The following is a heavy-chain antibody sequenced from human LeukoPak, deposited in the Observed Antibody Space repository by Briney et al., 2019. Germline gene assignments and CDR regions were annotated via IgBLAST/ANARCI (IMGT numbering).Heavy chain of an antibody. V-gene: IGHV3-7*03. D-gene: IGHD1-26*01. CDR3: ARVPGGPHSGSYDYFDY. Sequence: PGGSLRLSCAASGFTFSSYWMSWVRQAPGKGLEWVANIKQDGSEKCYVDSVKGRFTISRDNAKNSLYLQMNSLRAEDTAVYYCARVPGGPHSGSYDYFDYWGQGTLVTVSS. J-gene: IGHJ4*02. CDR2: IKQDGSEK. CDR1: GFTFSSYW.